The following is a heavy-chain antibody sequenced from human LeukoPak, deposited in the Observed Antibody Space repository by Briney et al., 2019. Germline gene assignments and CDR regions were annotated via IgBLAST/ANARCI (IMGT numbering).Heavy chain of an antibody. CDR2: ISYDGSNT. V-gene: IGHV3-30*18. Sequence: PGGSLRLSCAASGFTFSSYGMHWVRQAPGKGLEWVAVISYDGSNTYYADSVKGRFTISRDNSKNTLYLQMNSLRAEDTAEYYCAKAGVTGIVGATTLGYWGQGTLVTVSS. CDR3: AKAGVTGIVGATTLGY. J-gene: IGHJ4*02. D-gene: IGHD1-26*01. CDR1: GFTFSSYG.